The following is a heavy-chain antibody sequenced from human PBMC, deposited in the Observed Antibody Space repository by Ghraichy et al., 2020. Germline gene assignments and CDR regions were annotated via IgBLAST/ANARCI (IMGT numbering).Heavy chain of an antibody. J-gene: IGHJ6*02. Sequence: GGSLRLSCAASGFTFSSYSMNWVRQAPGKGLEWVSYISSSSSTIYYAESVKGRFTISRDNAKNSLYLQMNSLRDEDTAVYYCARDGYYYGSGSDRDNLYYYYGMDVLGQGTTVTVSS. V-gene: IGHV3-48*02. D-gene: IGHD3-10*01. CDR2: ISSSSSTI. CDR3: ARDGYYYGSGSDRDNLYYYYGMDV. CDR1: GFTFSSYS.